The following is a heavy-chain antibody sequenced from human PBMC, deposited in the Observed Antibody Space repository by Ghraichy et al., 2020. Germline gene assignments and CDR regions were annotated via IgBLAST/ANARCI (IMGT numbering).Heavy chain of an antibody. Sequence: SETLSLTCTVSGGSVSSGSYYWSWIRQPPGKGLEWIGYIYYSGSTNYNPSLKSRVTISVDTSKNQFSLKLSSVTTADTAVYYCARVEGYGDYPRLRAQYYYYGMDVWGQGTTVTVSS. CDR2: IYYSGST. J-gene: IGHJ6*02. V-gene: IGHV4-61*01. CDR1: GGSVSSGSYY. CDR3: ARVEGYGDYPRLRAQYYYYGMDV. D-gene: IGHD4-17*01.